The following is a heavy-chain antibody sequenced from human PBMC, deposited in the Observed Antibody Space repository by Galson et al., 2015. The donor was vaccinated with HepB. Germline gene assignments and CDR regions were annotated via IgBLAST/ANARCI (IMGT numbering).Heavy chain of an antibody. V-gene: IGHV3-30*18. CDR2: ISYDGSNK. Sequence: SLRLSCAASGFSLSSYGTHWVRQAPGKGLEWVAVISYDGSNKYYAESLKGRFTISRDNSKNTLYLQMNSLRAEDTAVYYCAKGDDSSGHHNIDSWGQGTLVTVSS. CDR3: AKGDDSSGHHNIDS. D-gene: IGHD3-22*01. J-gene: IGHJ4*02. CDR1: GFSLSSYG.